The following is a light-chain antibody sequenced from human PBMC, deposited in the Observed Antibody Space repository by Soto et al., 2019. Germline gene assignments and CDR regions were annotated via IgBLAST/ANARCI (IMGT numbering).Light chain of an antibody. CDR1: SSDIGTYDY. CDR2: DVT. J-gene: IGLJ2*01. Sequence: SALTEPASVSGSPGQSITISCTGTSSDIGTYDYVSWYQQHPGKAPKLMIYDVTNRPSGVSNRFSASKSGNTASLTISGLQAEDEADYYCSSYTSGSTLVIFGGGTKVTVL. V-gene: IGLV2-14*01. CDR3: SSYTSGSTLVI.